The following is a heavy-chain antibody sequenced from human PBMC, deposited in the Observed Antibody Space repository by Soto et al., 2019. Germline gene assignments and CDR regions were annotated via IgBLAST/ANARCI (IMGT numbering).Heavy chain of an antibody. CDR2: MYHSGST. V-gene: IGHV4-30-2*01. CDR1: GGSISSGGYS. CDR3: ARAPSTTVTVFDY. D-gene: IGHD4-17*01. Sequence: SETLSLTCAVSGGSISSGGYSWSWIRQPPGKGLEWIGYMYHSGSTYYNPSLKSRVTISVDRSKNQFSLKLSSVTAADTAVYYCARAPSTTVTVFDYWGQGTLVTVSS. J-gene: IGHJ4*02.